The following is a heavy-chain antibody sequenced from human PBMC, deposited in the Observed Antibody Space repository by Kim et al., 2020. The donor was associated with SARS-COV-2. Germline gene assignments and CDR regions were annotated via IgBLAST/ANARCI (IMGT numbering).Heavy chain of an antibody. CDR3: VRGSYYDSSGYGFDP. D-gene: IGHD3-22*01. V-gene: IGHV3-13*01. Sequence: SVKGRFTISRENAKNSLYLQMNSLRAGDTAVYYCVRGSYYDSSGYGFDPWGQGTLVTVSS. J-gene: IGHJ5*02.